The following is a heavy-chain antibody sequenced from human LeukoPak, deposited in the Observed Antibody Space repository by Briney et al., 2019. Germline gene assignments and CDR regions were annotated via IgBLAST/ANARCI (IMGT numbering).Heavy chain of an antibody. J-gene: IGHJ4*02. Sequence: SETLSLTCTVSGGSISSYYWSWIRQPPGKGLEWIGYIYYSGSTNYNPSLKSRVTISVDTSKNQFSLKLSSVTAADTAVYYCAWAAAGTGFDYWGQGTLVTVSS. V-gene: IGHV4-59*08. CDR2: IYYSGST. CDR1: GGSISSYY. D-gene: IGHD6-13*01. CDR3: AWAAAGTGFDY.